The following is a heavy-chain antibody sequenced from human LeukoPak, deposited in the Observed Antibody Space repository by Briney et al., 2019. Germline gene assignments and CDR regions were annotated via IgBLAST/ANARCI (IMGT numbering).Heavy chain of an antibody. CDR2: IYSSGST. CDR3: AGTPYCSTDTCYRFYNGNDAFDV. V-gene: IGHV4-4*09. J-gene: IGHJ3*01. D-gene: IGHD2-2*01. CDR1: GDSISNYY. Sequence: PPETLSLTCADSGDSISNYYWSWVRRPPGKGLEGIGYIYSSGSTNFYASLKSRVSISVDTSTKQFFHKMSSVTPADTAVYYYAGTPYCSTDTCYRFYNGNDAFDVWGQGTKVTVSS.